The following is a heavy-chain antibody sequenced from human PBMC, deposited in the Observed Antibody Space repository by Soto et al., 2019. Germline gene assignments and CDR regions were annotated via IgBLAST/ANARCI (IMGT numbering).Heavy chain of an antibody. CDR2: ISGSGGGA. CDR1: GFSFSSYV. Sequence: GGSLRLSCEASGFSFSSYVMNWVRQAPGKGLEWVATISGSGGGAYYADSVKGRFTVSSDKSKNALYLQTNSLRAEDTAVYYCAKSGVAAAGDYYYYYYMDVWGKGTTVTVSS. V-gene: IGHV3-23*01. D-gene: IGHD6-13*01. CDR3: AKSGVAAAGDYYYYYYMDV. J-gene: IGHJ6*03.